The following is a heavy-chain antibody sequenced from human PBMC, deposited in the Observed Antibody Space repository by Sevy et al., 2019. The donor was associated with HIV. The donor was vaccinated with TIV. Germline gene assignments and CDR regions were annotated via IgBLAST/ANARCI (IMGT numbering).Heavy chain of an antibody. Sequence: GGSLRLSCAASGFPFSSYEMNWVRQAPGRGLEWISYISNTGNTISYSDSVRGRFTVSRDNAKNSLFLHMNSLRAEDTATYYCARDLPLSATTVAHFDYWGRGTLVTVSS. V-gene: IGHV3-48*03. CDR1: GFPFSSYE. J-gene: IGHJ4*02. D-gene: IGHD4-17*01. CDR2: ISNTGNTI. CDR3: ARDLPLSATTVAHFDY.